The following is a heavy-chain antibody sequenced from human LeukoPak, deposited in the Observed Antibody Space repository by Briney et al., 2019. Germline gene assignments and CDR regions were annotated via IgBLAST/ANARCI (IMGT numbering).Heavy chain of an antibody. V-gene: IGHV1-2*02. Sequence: EASVKVSCKTSGYTFTGYYINWVRQAPGQGLEWMGWINPNSGGTNYAQNFQGRVTMTRDTSISTAYMELSGLESDDTAVYYCASMNGYWGQGTLVTVSS. D-gene: IGHD2-8*01. CDR1: GYTFTGYY. CDR3: ASMNGY. CDR2: INPNSGGT. J-gene: IGHJ4*02.